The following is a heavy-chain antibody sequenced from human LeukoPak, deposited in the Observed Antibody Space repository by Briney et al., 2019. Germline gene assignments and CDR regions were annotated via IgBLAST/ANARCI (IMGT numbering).Heavy chain of an antibody. CDR3: ARTPIYDILTGPDY. CDR1: GGSISSGDYY. D-gene: IGHD3-9*01. CDR2: IYYSGST. Sequence: SETLSLTCTVSGGSISSGDYYWSWIRQPPGKGLEWIGYIYYSGSTYYNPSLKSRVTISVDTSKNQFSLKLSSVTAADTAVYYCARTPIYDILTGPDYWGQGALVTVSS. J-gene: IGHJ4*02. V-gene: IGHV4-30-4*08.